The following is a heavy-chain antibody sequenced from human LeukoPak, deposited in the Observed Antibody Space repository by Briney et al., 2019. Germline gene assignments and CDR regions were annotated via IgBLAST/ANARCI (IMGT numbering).Heavy chain of an antibody. CDR3: ARVPRGSGWLGL. V-gene: IGHV1-8*03. CDR1: GYTFTSYD. Sequence: ASVKVSCKASGYTFTSYDINWVRQATGQGLEWMGWMNPNSGNTGYAQKFQGRVTITRSTSISTAYMELSSLRSEDTAVYYCARVPRGSGWLGLWGQGTLVTVSS. CDR2: MNPNSGNT. J-gene: IGHJ5*02. D-gene: IGHD6-19*01.